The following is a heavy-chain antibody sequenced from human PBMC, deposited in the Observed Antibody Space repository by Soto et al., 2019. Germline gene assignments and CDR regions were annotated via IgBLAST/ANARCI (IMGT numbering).Heavy chain of an antibody. J-gene: IGHJ5*01. D-gene: IGHD2-2*01. CDR2: INADGTSI. CDR1: GFNFIGHW. V-gene: IGHV3-74*01. Sequence: EVQLVESGGGLVQPGGSLRLSCAASGFNFIGHWMHWVRQVPGKGPVWVSRINADGTSIRYADSVQGRFIISRYNAKSTMYSQMNSLRAEDTAMYYCARAIIVVNGRIRWFDSWGQGTLVTVSS. CDR3: ARAIIVVNGRIRWFDS.